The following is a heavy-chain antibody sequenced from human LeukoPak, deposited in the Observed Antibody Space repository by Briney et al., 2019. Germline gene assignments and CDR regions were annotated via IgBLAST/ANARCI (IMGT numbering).Heavy chain of an antibody. CDR2: IYSGGST. Sequence: GGSLRLSCAASGFTVSSNYMSWVRQAPGKGLEWVSVIYSGGSTYYAESVKGRFTISRDNSKNTLYLQMNSLRAEDTAVYYCARVIMDDFWSGYYDYWGQGTLITVSS. CDR1: GFTVSSNY. D-gene: IGHD3-3*01. CDR3: ARVIMDDFWSGYYDY. V-gene: IGHV3-66*02. J-gene: IGHJ4*02.